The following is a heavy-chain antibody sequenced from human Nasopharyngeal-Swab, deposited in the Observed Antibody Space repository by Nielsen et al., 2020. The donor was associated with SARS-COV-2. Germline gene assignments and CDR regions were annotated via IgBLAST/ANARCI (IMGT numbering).Heavy chain of an antibody. Sequence: GGSLRLSCAASGFTFSSHDMSWARQSPGKGLEWVSAISADGGVTPHADSVKGRFTISRDNSKSTLYLQMNSLRVEDTAVYYCVKDLAYDEVSWGQGTLVTVSS. J-gene: IGHJ5*02. CDR3: VKDLAYDEVS. CDR1: GFTFSSHD. CDR2: ISADGGVT. D-gene: IGHD5-12*01. V-gene: IGHV3-23*01.